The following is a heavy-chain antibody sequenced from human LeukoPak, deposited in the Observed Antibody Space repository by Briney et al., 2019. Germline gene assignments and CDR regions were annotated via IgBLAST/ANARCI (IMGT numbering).Heavy chain of an antibody. V-gene: IGHV4-34*01. Sequence: PSETLSLTCAVYGGSFGGYYWSWIRQPPGKGLEWIGEINHSGSTNYNPSLKSRVTISVDTSKNQFSLKLSSVTAADTAVYYCARGLSYYYGSGSYFFDYWGQGTLVTVSS. CDR2: INHSGST. D-gene: IGHD3-10*01. CDR1: GGSFGGYY. CDR3: ARGLSYYYGSGSYFFDY. J-gene: IGHJ4*02.